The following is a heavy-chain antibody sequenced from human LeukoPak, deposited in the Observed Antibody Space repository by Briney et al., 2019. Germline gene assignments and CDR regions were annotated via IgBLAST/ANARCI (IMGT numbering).Heavy chain of an antibody. CDR2: ISSSSSYI. J-gene: IGHJ4*02. CDR1: GFTFSSYA. V-gene: IGHV3-21*01. Sequence: GSLRLSCAASGFTFSSYAMSWVRQAPGKGLEWVSSISSSSSYIYYADSVKGRFTISRDNAKNSLYLQMNSLRAEDTAVYYCARDQHYGDLDYWGQGTLVTVSS. D-gene: IGHD4-17*01. CDR3: ARDQHYGDLDY.